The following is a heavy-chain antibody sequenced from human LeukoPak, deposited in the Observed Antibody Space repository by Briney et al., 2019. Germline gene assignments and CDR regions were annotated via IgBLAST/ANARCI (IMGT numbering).Heavy chain of an antibody. CDR3: ARGGPAGSDAFDI. D-gene: IGHD6-13*01. J-gene: IGHJ3*02. V-gene: IGHV4-59*01. CDR1: GGSISSYY. CDR2: IYYSGST. Sequence: SESLSLTCTVSGGSISSYYWSWIRQPPGKGLEWIGYIYYSGSTNYNPSLKSRVTISVDTSKNQFSLKLSSVTAADTAVYYCARGGPAGSDAFDIWGQGTMVTVSS.